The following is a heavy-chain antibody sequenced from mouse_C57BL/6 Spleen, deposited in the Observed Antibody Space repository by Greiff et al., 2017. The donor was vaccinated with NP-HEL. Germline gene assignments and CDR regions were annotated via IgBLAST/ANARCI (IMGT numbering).Heavy chain of an antibody. Sequence: VQLQQSGPELVKPGASVKISCKASGFNIKDDYMHWVKQRPEQGLEWIGWIDPENGDTEYASKFQGKATITADTSSNTAYLQLSSLTSEDTAVYYCTLLGFAYWGQGTLVTVSA. CDR3: TLLGFAY. CDR2: IDPENGDT. V-gene: IGHV14-4*01. J-gene: IGHJ3*01. CDR1: GFNIKDDY.